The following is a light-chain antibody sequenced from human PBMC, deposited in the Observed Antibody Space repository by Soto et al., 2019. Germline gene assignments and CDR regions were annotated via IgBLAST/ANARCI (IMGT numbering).Light chain of an antibody. Sequence: DIQLTQSPSFLSASVGYRVTITCLDSQGISSSLAWYHQKPGKAPRLLIYAASTLESGVPSRFSGSESGTEFSITISSLQPEDSANYYCQHLNSYLRATFGQGTRLEIK. CDR2: AAS. CDR3: QHLNSYLRAT. CDR1: QGISSS. J-gene: IGKJ5*01. V-gene: IGKV1-9*01.